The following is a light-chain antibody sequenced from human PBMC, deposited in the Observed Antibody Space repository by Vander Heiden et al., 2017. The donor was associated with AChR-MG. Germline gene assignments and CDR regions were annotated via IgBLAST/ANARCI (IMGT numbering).Light chain of an antibody. J-gene: IGKJ2*01. V-gene: IGKV2-28*01. Sequence: DIGITPSPLSLPVTPGEPAPIPCRSSQSLLHSNGYNYLDWYLQKPGQSPQLLIYLGSNRASGVPDRFSGSGSGTDFTLKISRVEAEDVGVYYCMQALQTPYTFGQGTKLEIK. CDR1: QSLLHSNGYNY. CDR3: MQALQTPYT. CDR2: LGS.